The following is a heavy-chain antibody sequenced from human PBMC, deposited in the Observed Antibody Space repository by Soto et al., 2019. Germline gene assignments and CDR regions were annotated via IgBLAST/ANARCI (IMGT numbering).Heavy chain of an antibody. D-gene: IGHD3-3*01. CDR1: GFTFSSYN. CDR2: ITSTSVSI. V-gene: IGHV3-48*01. J-gene: IGHJ5*01. Sequence: EVQLVESGGGLVQPGGSLRLSCAASGFTFSSYNMNWVRQAPWKGLEWVSYITSTSVSIYYADSVKGRFTISRDNAKNSLYLQMNSLRAEDTAVYYCARVAALTGLRFLAWFDSWGQGTLVTVSS. CDR3: ARVAALTGLRFLAWFDS.